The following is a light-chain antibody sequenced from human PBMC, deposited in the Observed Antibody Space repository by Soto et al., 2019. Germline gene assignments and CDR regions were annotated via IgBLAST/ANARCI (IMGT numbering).Light chain of an antibody. J-gene: IGKJ1*01. CDR2: GAS. CDR3: QQYGSSPLT. Sequence: EIVMTLSPATLSVSPEERATLSCRASQSVSRNLAWYQQKPGQAPRLLIYGASTRATVIPARFSGSGSGTEFTLTISSLQSEDFAVYYCQQYGSSPLTFGQGTKVDIK. CDR1: QSVSRN. V-gene: IGKV3D-15*01.